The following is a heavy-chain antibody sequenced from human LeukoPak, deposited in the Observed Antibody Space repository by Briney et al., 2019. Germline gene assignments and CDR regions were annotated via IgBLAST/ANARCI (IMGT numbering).Heavy chain of an antibody. CDR3: ARAAAGGAPFDY. D-gene: IGHD6-13*01. CDR1: GGSISSGDYY. V-gene: IGHV4-30-4*01. CDR2: IYYSGST. J-gene: IGHJ4*02. Sequence: PSETLSLTCTVSGGSISSGDYYWSWIRQPPGKGLEWIGYIYYSGSTYYNPSLKSRVTISVDTSKNQLSLKLSSVTAADTAVYYCARAAAGGAPFDYWGQGTLVTVSS.